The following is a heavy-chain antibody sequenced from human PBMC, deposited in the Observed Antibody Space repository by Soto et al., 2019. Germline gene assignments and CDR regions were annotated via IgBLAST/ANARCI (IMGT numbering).Heavy chain of an antibody. J-gene: IGHJ6*03. CDR3: ARLGSDDYGDYVWDYYYMDV. D-gene: IGHD4-17*01. CDR1: GGSISSYY. Sequence: SETLSLTCTGSGGSISSYYWSWIRQPPGKGLEWIGYIYYSGSTNYNPSLKSRVTISVDTSKNQFSLKLSSVTAADTAVYYCARLGSDDYGDYVWDYYYMDVCGKGTTVTVSS. CDR2: IYYSGST. V-gene: IGHV4-59*08.